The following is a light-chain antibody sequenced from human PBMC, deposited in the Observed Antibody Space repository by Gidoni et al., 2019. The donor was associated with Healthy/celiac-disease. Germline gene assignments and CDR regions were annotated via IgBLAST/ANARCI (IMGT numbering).Light chain of an antibody. Sequence: NFLLTQPHSVSESPGKTVTISCTGSSGSIASNYVQWYQQRPGSAPTTVIYEDNQRPSGVPDRFSGSIDSYSNSASLTISGLKTEDKADYYCQSDDSSNHVVFGGGTKLTV. CDR2: EDN. CDR3: QSDDSSNHVV. J-gene: IGLJ2*01. V-gene: IGLV6-57*02. CDR1: SGSIASNY.